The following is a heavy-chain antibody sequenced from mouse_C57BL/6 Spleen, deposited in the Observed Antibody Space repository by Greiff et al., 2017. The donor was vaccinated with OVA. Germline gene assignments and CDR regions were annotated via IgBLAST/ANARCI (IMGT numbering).Heavy chain of an antibody. V-gene: IGHV1-50*01. CDR2: IDPSDSYT. CDR3: ARWGDYDGRANAMDY. Sequence: VKLQQPGAELVKPGASVKLSCKASGYTFTSYWMQWVKQRPGQGLEWIGEIDPSDSYTNYNQKFKGKATLTVDTSSSTAYMQLSSLTSEDSAVYYCARWGDYDGRANAMDYWGQGTSVTVSS. J-gene: IGHJ4*01. D-gene: IGHD2-4*01. CDR1: GYTFTSYW.